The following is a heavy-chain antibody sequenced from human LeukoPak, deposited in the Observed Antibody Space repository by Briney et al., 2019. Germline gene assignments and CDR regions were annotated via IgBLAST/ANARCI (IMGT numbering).Heavy chain of an antibody. J-gene: IGHJ5*02. Sequence: SGAVSLTCTVSGGSISSYYWSWIRQPPGKGLEWIGYICYSGSSNYNPSLKSRVTISVDTSKNQFSLKLSSVTAADTAVYYCARDLFSDILTGYYGWFDPWGQGTLVTVSS. CDR1: GGSISSYY. D-gene: IGHD3-9*01. CDR3: ARDLFSDILTGYYGWFDP. CDR2: ICYSGSS. V-gene: IGHV4-59*01.